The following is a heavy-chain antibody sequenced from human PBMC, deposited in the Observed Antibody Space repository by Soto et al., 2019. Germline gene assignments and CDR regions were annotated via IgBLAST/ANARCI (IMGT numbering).Heavy chain of an antibody. Sequence: GGSLRLSCAASGFTFSSYAMSWVRQAPGKGLEWVSAISGSGGSTYYADSVKGRFTISRDNSKNTLYLQMNSLRAEDTAVYYRAKPNDSGYYQHKYYYYGMDAWGQGTTVTVSS. V-gene: IGHV3-23*01. J-gene: IGHJ6*02. D-gene: IGHD2-2*01. CDR2: ISGSGGST. CDR1: GFTFSSYA. CDR3: AKPNDSGYYQHKYYYYGMDA.